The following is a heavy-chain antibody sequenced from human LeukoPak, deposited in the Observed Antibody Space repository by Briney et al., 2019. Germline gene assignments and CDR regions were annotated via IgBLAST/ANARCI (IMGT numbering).Heavy chain of an antibody. V-gene: IGHV3-20*04. J-gene: IGHJ4*02. CDR1: GFTFDDYG. CDR3: AKDLAGATSPRVFDY. Sequence: GGSLRLSCAASGFTFDDYGMSWVRQAPGKGLEWVSSINWNGGSTGYAGSVKGRFTISRDNAKNSLYLQMNSLRAEDTAVYYCAKDLAGATSPRVFDYWGQGTLVTVSS. CDR2: INWNGGST. D-gene: IGHD1-26*01.